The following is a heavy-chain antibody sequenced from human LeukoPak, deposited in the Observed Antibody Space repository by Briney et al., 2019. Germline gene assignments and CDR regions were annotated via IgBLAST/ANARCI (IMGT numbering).Heavy chain of an antibody. CDR1: GGTFSSYA. J-gene: IGHJ3*02. CDR3: ARATRVGGSGSYYNGDAFDI. V-gene: IGHV1-69*05. CDR2: IIPIFGTA. D-gene: IGHD3-10*01. Sequence: GASVKVSCKASGGTFSSYAISWVRQAPGQGLEWMGGIIPIFGTANYAQKFQGRVTMTRDMSTSTVYMELSSLRSEDTAVYYCARATRVGGSGSYYNGDAFDIWGQGTMVTVSS.